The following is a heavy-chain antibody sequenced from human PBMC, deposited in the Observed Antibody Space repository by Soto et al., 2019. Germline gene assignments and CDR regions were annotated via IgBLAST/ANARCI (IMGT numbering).Heavy chain of an antibody. CDR3: ARDGGDGYNAGDY. V-gene: IGHV3-48*02. CDR2: ISPSSDTI. J-gene: IGHJ4*02. Sequence: EVQLVESGGGLVQPGGSLRLSCEASGFTFSSYHMNWVRQAPGKGLEWVSYISPSSDTIYYADSVKGRFTISRDNAKNSLFLQMNSLGEEDTAVYYCARDGGDGYNAGDYWGQGTLVTVSS. CDR1: GFTFSSYH. D-gene: IGHD2-21*01.